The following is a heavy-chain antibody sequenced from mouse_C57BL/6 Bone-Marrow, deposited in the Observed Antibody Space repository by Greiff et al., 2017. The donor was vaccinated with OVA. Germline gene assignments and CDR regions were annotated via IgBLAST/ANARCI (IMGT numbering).Heavy chain of an antibody. Sequence: QVQLQQSGADLARPGASVKMSCKASGYTFTSYTMHWVKQRPGQGLEWIGYINPSSGYTKYNQKFKDKATLTADKSSSTAYMQLSSLTSEDSAVYYCARWKGYFDVWGTGTTVTVSS. CDR1: GYTFTSYT. CDR2: INPSSGYT. V-gene: IGHV1-4*01. CDR3: ARWKGYFDV. J-gene: IGHJ1*03.